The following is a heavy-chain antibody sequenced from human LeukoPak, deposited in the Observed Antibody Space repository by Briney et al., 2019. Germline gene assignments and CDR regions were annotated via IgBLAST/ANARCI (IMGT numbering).Heavy chain of an antibody. J-gene: IGHJ4*02. Sequence: PSETLSLTYTVSGGSISSSRYYWGWIRQPPGKGLEWIGSIYYSGSTYYNPSLKSRVTISVDTSKNQFSLKLSSVTAADTAVYYCARQSIAATFDYWGQGTLVTVSS. D-gene: IGHD6-6*01. CDR2: IYYSGST. V-gene: IGHV4-39*01. CDR3: ARQSIAATFDY. CDR1: GGSISSSRYY.